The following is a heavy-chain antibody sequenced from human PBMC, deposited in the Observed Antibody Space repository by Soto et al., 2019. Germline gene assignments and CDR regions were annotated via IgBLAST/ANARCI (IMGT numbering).Heavy chain of an antibody. J-gene: IGHJ3*02. Sequence: SETLSLTCAVYGGSFSGYYWSWIRQPPGKGLEWIGEINHSGSTNYNPSLKSRVTISVNTSKNQFSLKLSSVTAADTAVYYCARDVSSVYYYGFRVFDIWGKGKMVTVSS. CDR1: GGSFSGYY. V-gene: IGHV4-34*01. CDR2: INHSGST. CDR3: ARDVSSVYYYGFRVFDI. D-gene: IGHD3-22*01.